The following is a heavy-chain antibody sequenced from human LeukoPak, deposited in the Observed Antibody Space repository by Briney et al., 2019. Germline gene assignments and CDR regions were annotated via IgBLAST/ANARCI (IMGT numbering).Heavy chain of an antibody. CDR1: GFIFSNHA. J-gene: IGHJ4*02. CDR2: IYASGGTT. V-gene: IGHV3-23*01. Sequence: GGSLRLSCAASGFIFSNHAMSWVRQAPGKGLQWVSVIYASGGTTYYADAVKGRFTISRDPSKNTLFLQMTSLRADDTALYYCAKGHPISGWTPDYWGQGTLVTVSS. D-gene: IGHD6-19*01. CDR3: AKGHPISGWTPDY.